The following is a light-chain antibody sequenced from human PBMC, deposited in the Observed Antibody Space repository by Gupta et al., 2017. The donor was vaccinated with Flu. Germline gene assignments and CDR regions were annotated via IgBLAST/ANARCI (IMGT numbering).Light chain of an antibody. CDR1: NRGSRS. J-gene: IGLJ2*01. V-gene: IGLV3-21*02. CDR3: QVWDTTTDHVI. CDR2: DDG. Sequence: GGKNRGSRSVHWYQQKPGRAPVLVGQDDGDRPSGIPERFSDSNSGNTATLTITRVEDGDEADYYCQVWDTTTDHVIFGGGTKLTVL.